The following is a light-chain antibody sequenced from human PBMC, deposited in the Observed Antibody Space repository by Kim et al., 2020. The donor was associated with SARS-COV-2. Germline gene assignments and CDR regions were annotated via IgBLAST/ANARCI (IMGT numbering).Light chain of an antibody. CDR1: QDINVH. V-gene: IGKV1-33*01. J-gene: IGKJ2*01. CDR3: QQYNNLPYT. Sequence: DTQMTQSPSSLSASIGDRVTITCQASQDINVHLTWYQHKPGGVPKLLIYGASNLEAGVPSRFTGSGSGTDFTFTISSLQPEDVATYFCQQYNNLPYTFAQGTKLEI. CDR2: GAS.